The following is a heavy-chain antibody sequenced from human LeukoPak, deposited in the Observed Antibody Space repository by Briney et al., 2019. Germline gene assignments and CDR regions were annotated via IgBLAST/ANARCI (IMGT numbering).Heavy chain of an antibody. V-gene: IGHV3-74*01. Sequence: PGGSLRLSCVASEFDFFSYGMQWVSQAPGKGLVWVSRIFTDGSTTSYADSVKGRFTISRDNAKNTLYLEMKSLRVEDTAVYYCARELPREVTLDSWGQGTLVTVSP. D-gene: IGHD2-21*02. CDR3: ARELPREVTLDS. J-gene: IGHJ5*01. CDR1: EFDFFSYG. CDR2: IFTDGSTT.